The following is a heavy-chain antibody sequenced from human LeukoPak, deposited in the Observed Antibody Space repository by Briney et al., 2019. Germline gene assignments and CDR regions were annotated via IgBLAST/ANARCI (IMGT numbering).Heavy chain of an antibody. CDR3: ARPPLPSVEVVGVAFDI. D-gene: IGHD3-22*01. CDR1: GFSFSTYA. J-gene: IGHJ3*02. CDR2: ISYDGSNK. V-gene: IGHV3-30-3*01. Sequence: GGSLRLSCAASGFSFSTYAMHWVRQAPGKGLEWVAVISYDGSNKYYADSVKGRFTISRDNSKNTVYVQMNSLRDEDTAVYYCARPPLPSVEVVGVAFDIWGQGTMVTVSS.